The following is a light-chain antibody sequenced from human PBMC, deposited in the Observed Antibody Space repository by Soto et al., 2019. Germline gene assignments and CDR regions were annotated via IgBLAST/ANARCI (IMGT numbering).Light chain of an antibody. CDR1: QSVSATY. CDR2: GAS. CDR3: QQYGLSLMYT. J-gene: IGKJ2*01. Sequence: EFVLTQSPGTLSLSPGETATLSCRASQSVSATYLAWYQQKPGQAPRLLIYGASIMATGIPDRFSGSGSGTDFTLTISRLEPEDFAVYYCQQYGLSLMYTFGQGTKLEIK. V-gene: IGKV3-20*01.